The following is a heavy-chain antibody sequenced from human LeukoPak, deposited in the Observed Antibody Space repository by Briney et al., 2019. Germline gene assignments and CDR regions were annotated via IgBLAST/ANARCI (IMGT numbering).Heavy chain of an antibody. CDR3: ARDSITMVRGVILRGHNWFDP. Sequence: ASVKVSCKVSGYTLTELSMHWVRQAPGQGLEWMGWISAYNGNTNYAQKLQGRVTMTTDTSTSTAYMELRSLRSDDTAVYYCARDSITMVRGVILRGHNWFDPWGQGTLVTVSS. J-gene: IGHJ5*02. V-gene: IGHV1-18*01. CDR1: GYTLTELS. CDR2: ISAYNGNT. D-gene: IGHD3-10*01.